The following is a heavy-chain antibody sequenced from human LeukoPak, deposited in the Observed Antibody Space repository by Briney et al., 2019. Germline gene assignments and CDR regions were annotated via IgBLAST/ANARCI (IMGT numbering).Heavy chain of an antibody. Sequence: GASVKVSCKASGYTFTSYGISWVRQAPGQGLEWMGWISAYNGNTNYAQKLQGRVTMTTDTSTSTAYMELRSLRSDDTAVYYCARGPVAGTSNKFGGDYWGQGTLVTVSS. J-gene: IGHJ4*02. CDR1: GYTFTSYG. CDR2: ISAYNGNT. CDR3: ARGPVAGTSNKFGGDY. V-gene: IGHV1-18*01. D-gene: IGHD6-19*01.